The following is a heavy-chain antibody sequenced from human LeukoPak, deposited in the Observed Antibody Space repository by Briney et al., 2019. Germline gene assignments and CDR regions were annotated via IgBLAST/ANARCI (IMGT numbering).Heavy chain of an antibody. J-gene: IGHJ4*02. D-gene: IGHD3-9*01. V-gene: IGHV3-30*02. CDR2: IRYDGSNK. CDR1: GFTFSSYG. Sequence: GGSLRLSCAASGFTFSSYGMHWVRQAPGKGLEWVAFIRYDGSNKYYADSVKGRFTISRDNSKNTLYLQMNSLRAEDTAVYYCAKDPNYDILTGPFDCWGQGTLVTVSS. CDR3: AKDPNYDILTGPFDC.